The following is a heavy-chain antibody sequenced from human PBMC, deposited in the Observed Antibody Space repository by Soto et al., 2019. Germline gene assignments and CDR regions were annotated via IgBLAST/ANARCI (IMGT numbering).Heavy chain of an antibody. V-gene: IGHV1-46*03. CDR1: GDTFTDYY. CDR3: ARGGHVVVVPAALDY. Sequence: QVQLMQSGAEVKKPGASVKVSCKASGDTFTDYYIHWVRQAPGQGLEWMGTVNPSGGHTTYAQHFLERVTMTRDTSTSSLYMELTSLTSDDTAVYYCARGGHVVVVPAALDYWGQGTLVTVSS. CDR2: VNPSGGHT. J-gene: IGHJ4*02. D-gene: IGHD2-21*02.